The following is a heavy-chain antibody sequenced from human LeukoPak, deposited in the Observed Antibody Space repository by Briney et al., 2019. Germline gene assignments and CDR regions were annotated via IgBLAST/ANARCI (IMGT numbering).Heavy chain of an antibody. D-gene: IGHD1-26*01. J-gene: IGHJ3*02. CDR2: IYYSGST. CDR1: GGSFSGYY. CDR3: ARDPTSSWETAFDI. Sequence: SETLSLTCAVYGGSFSGYYWSWIRQPPGKGLEWIGYIYYSGSTNYNPSLKSRVTISVDTSKNQFSLKLSSVTAADTAVYYCARDPTSSWETAFDIWGQGTMVTVSS. V-gene: IGHV4-59*01.